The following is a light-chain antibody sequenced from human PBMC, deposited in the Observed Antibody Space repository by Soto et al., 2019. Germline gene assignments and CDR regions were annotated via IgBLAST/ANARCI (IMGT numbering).Light chain of an antibody. CDR2: DVS. CDR3: CSYAGGWTFGV. V-gene: IGLV2-11*01. CDR1: RSDVGGYDY. Sequence: QSALTQPRSVSGSPGQSVTISCTGTRSDVGGYDYVSWYQQHPGKAPKLMIYDVSKRPSGVPDRFSGSKSGNTASLTISGLRAEDEADYYCCSYAGGWTFGVFGGGTKLTVL. J-gene: IGLJ3*02.